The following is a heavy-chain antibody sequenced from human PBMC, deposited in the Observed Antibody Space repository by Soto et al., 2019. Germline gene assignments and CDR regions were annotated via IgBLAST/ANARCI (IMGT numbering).Heavy chain of an antibody. CDR1: GFTFSSYS. D-gene: IGHD2-21*02. CDR3: AREETAWPLAYGLDV. CDR2: IGTRSDI. J-gene: IGHJ6*02. V-gene: IGHV3-21*01. Sequence: GGSLRLSCGASGFTFSSYSMHWVRQAPGKGLEWVSSIGTRSDIYYADSVKGRFTISRDNAKNSLSLQMNSMTAEDTAVYYCAREETAWPLAYGLDVWGQGTTVTVSS.